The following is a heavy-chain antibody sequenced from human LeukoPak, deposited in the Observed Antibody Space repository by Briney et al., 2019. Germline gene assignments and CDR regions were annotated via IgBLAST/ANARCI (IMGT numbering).Heavy chain of an antibody. CDR1: GFTFSSYS. V-gene: IGHV3-21*04. Sequence: GGSLRLSCAASGFTFSSYSMNWVRQAPGKGLEWVSSLSGSNSYIYYADSVKGRFTISRDNARNSLYLQTNSLRAEDTAVYYCARDRIGPVRSPVPRYYFDYWGQGTLVTVSS. D-gene: IGHD2-2*01. CDR3: ARDRIGPVRSPVPRYYFDY. J-gene: IGHJ4*02. CDR2: LSGSNSYI.